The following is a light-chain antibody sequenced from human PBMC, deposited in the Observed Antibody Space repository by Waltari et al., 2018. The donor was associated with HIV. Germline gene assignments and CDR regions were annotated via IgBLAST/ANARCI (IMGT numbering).Light chain of an antibody. Sequence: DIVLTQSPGTVSLSPGERSTLSCRASQSVAGNYIAWYHQVPGHAPRLLISGASRRATGIPARFSGSGSGTDFTLTISGLEPEDFGVYYCQQYTTSPYTFGQGTNLEI. J-gene: IGKJ2*01. CDR1: QSVAGNY. CDR2: GAS. CDR3: QQYTTSPYT. V-gene: IGKV3-20*01.